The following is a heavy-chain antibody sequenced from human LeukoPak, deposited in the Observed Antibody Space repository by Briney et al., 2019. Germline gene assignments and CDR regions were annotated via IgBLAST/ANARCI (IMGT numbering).Heavy chain of an antibody. Sequence: SETLSLTCTVSGGSISSYYWSWIRQPPGKGLEWIGYIYYSGSTNYNPSLKSRVTISVDTSKNQFSLKLSSVTAADTAVYYCARDRCRSGGSCYSDYWGQGTLVTVSS. CDR1: GGSISSYY. V-gene: IGHV4-59*01. J-gene: IGHJ4*02. D-gene: IGHD2-15*01. CDR3: ARDRCRSGGSCYSDY. CDR2: IYYSGST.